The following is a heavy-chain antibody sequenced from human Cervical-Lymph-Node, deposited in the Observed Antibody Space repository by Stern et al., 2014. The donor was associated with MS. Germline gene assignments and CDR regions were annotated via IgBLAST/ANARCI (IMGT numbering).Heavy chain of an antibody. CDR1: GYRFSTFY. CDR2: IAPGSGAT. Sequence: VHLVESGAEVKKPGASVKVSCKASGYRFSTFYLHWLRQAPGQGLQWIVRIAPGSGATNSSQTVQGRLTMTRDRSITTAYLELSGLRSDDTAVYYCARIYCSGDECYHSFDTWGQGTLVTVSS. J-gene: IGHJ4*02. D-gene: IGHD3-16*02. V-gene: IGHV1-2*06. CDR3: ARIYCSGDECYHSFDT.